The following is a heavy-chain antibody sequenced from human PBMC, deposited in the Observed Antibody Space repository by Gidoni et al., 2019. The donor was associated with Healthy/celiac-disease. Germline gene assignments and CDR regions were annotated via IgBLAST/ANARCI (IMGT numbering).Heavy chain of an antibody. CDR3: ARGASAQSGPAAMERWFDP. J-gene: IGHJ5*02. Sequence: EVPPVQSGAEVTKHGASLNSSCRGSGSSFTSSWICWVRQRPGKGLEWIGIIYTGDSDTRYSQSFQGQVTISADKSISTAYLQWSSLKASDTAMYYCARGASAQSGPAAMERWFDPWGQGTLVTVSS. CDR1: GSSFTSSW. CDR2: IYTGDSDT. V-gene: IGHV5-51*01. D-gene: IGHD2-2*01.